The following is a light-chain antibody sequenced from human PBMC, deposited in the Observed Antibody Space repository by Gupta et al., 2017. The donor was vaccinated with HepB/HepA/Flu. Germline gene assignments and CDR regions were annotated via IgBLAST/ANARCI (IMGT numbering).Light chain of an antibody. CDR2: WAS. CDR3: KQYYNSPQT. J-gene: IGKJ1*01. CDR1: QSLLSSANNMNY. Sequence: DIVMAQSPDSLAVSLGERATINCKPCQSLLSSANNMNYLASFQQKPGQPPKMLFCWASSRASGVPDRFSASGSGTDFTLTSAGLHAEDAAVYYCKQYYNSPQTVGPGTKGEIK. V-gene: IGKV4-1*01.